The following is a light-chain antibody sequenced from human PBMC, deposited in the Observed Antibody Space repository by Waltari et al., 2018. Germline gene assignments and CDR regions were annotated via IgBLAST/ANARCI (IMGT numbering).Light chain of an antibody. CDR3: AAWDDSLNAVV. Sequence: QSVVTQPPSASGTPGQRVTISCSGSSSNIGRNTVNWYQQPPGTAPKLLFYSNNQRPSGFPERFSGSKSGTSASLAISGLQSEDEADYYCAAWDDSLNAVVFGGGTKLTVL. J-gene: IGLJ3*02. V-gene: IGLV1-44*01. CDR2: SNN. CDR1: SSNIGRNT.